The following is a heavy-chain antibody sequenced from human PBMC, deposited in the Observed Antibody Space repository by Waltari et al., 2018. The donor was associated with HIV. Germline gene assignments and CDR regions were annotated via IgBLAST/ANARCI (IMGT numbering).Heavy chain of an antibody. V-gene: IGHV4-39*01. J-gene: IGHJ4*02. D-gene: IGHD2-2*01. Sequence: QLQLQQSGPGLVKPSETLSLTCTVSGGSISSSRYYWGCIRPPTGKGLEWVGSIHYSGNTFYNSSLKSRVAISIDTSKNQFSLTLSSVTAADTAVYFCARHSGIDCSSTSCFKRPFDYWGQGSLVTVSS. CDR3: ARHSGIDCSSTSCFKRPFDY. CDR2: IHYSGNT. CDR1: GGSISSSRYY.